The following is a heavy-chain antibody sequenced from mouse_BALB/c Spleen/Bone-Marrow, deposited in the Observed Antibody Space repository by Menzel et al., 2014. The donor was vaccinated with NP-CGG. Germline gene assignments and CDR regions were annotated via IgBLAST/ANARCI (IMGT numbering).Heavy chain of an antibody. CDR1: GFSLTDYG. J-gene: IGHJ4*01. V-gene: IGHV2-6-5*01. CDR2: IWGGGNT. Sequence: QVQLQQSGPGLVAPSQGLSITCTVSGFSLTDYGVSWIRQPPGKGLEWLGVIWGGGNTYYNSTLKSRLSISKGNSKSQVFLKMNSLQTDDTAMYYCAKHGRGLLRNAMDYWGQGTSVTVSS. D-gene: IGHD2-3*01. CDR3: AKHGRGLLRNAMDY.